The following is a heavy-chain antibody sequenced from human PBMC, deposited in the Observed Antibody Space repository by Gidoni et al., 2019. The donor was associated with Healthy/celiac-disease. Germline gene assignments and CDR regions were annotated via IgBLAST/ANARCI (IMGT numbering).Heavy chain of an antibody. CDR1: GPYFSGYY. J-gene: IGHJ4*02. Sequence: QVQLQQWGAGLLTPSETLSLICAMSGPYFSGYYWRWIRQSPGRGLEWIAEITHPGSTNYKPSLRSRVTISVDASKNQFSLQLRSVTAADTAVYYCARGRYHDSSGFPYWGQGTLGTVSS. D-gene: IGHD3-22*01. V-gene: IGHV4-34*01. CDR3: ARGRYHDSSGFPY. CDR2: ITHPGST.